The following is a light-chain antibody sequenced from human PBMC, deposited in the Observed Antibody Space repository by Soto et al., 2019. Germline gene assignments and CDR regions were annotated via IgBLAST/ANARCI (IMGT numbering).Light chain of an antibody. CDR3: QQYNNWPPFT. V-gene: IGKV3-15*01. J-gene: IGKJ3*01. Sequence: EIVMTQSPATRSVSPGERATLSGRDSQSVSSNLAWYQQKPGQAPRLLIYGASTRATGIPARFSGSGSGTEFTLTISSLQSEDFAVYYCQQYNNWPPFTFGPGTKVDIK. CDR2: GAS. CDR1: QSVSSN.